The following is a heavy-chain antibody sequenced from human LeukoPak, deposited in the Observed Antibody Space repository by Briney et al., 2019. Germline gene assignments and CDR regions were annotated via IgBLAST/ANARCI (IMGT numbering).Heavy chain of an antibody. CDR1: GFTFDDYA. CDR3: ARDLQCGGDCHYDAFDM. D-gene: IGHD2-21*02. Sequence: PGGSLRLSCAASGFTFDDYAMHWVRQAPGKGLEWVSGISWNSGSIGYADSVKGRFTISRDNAKNSLYLQMNSLRAEDTAMYYCARDLQCGGDCHYDAFDMWGQGTMVSVSS. J-gene: IGHJ3*02. CDR2: ISWNSGSI. V-gene: IGHV3-9*01.